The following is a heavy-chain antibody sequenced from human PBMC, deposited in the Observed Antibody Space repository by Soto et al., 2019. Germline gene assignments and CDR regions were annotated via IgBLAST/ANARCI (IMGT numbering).Heavy chain of an antibody. CDR2: IREDTGTTI. V-gene: IGHV3-48*01. CDR3: ARDMAVLADY. J-gene: IGHJ4*02. Sequence: EVQLLESGGGLVQPGGSLRLSCAASGFTFSDYSMNWVRQAPGKGLEWVSFIREDTGTTIQYADSVKGRFTVSRDNAKNSLSLEMNSLRAEDTAVYYCARDMAVLADYWGQGTLVIVSS. D-gene: IGHD2-15*01. CDR1: GFTFSDYS.